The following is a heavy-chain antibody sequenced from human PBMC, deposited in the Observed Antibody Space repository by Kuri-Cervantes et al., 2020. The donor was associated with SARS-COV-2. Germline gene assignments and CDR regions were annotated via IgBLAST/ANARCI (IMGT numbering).Heavy chain of an antibody. CDR1: GFTFRSYS. CDR3: ARGRDFWSGYQDSYYYYYYMDV. J-gene: IGHJ6*03. V-gene: IGHV3-21*01. CDR2: ISSSSSYI. Sequence: GESLKILCAASGFTFRSYSMNWVRQAPGKGLEWVSSISSSSSYIYYADSVKGRFTISGDNAKNSLYLQMNSLRAEDTAVYYCARGRDFWSGYQDSYYYYYYMDVWGKGTTVTVSS. D-gene: IGHD3-3*01.